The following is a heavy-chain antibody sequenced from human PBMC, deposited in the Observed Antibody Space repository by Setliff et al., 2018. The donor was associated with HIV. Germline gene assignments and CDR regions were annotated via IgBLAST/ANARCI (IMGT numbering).Heavy chain of an antibody. CDR3: ARLLDVDTDMVTGYYFDS. CDR1: GSSISSHY. Sequence: LSLTCTVSGSSISSHYWSWIRQPPGKGLDWIGYVYYSGSTNYNPSLKSRVTISVDTSKNQFSLKLSSVTAADTAVYYCARLLDVDTDMVTGYYFDSWGQGTLVTSPQ. V-gene: IGHV4-59*11. CDR2: VYYSGST. J-gene: IGHJ4*02. D-gene: IGHD5-18*01.